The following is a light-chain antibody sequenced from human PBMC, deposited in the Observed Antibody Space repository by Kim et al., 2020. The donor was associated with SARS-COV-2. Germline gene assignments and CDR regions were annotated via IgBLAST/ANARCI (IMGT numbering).Light chain of an antibody. J-gene: IGLJ1*01. V-gene: IGLV3-1*01. CDR2: QDT. CDR1: KLGDKY. Sequence: SLSPGQTASITCSGDKLGDKYACWYQQKPGQSPVLVIYQDTKRPSGIPERFSGSNSGNTATLTISGTQAMDEADYYCQAWDSSTVFGTGTKVTVL. CDR3: QAWDSSTV.